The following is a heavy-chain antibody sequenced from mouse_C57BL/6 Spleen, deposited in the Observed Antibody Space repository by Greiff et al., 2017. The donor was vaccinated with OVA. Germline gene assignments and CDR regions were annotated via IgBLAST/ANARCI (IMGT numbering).Heavy chain of an antibody. D-gene: IGHD1-1*01. J-gene: IGHJ1*03. Sequence: EVKVVESGGGLVQSGRSLRLSCATSGFTFSDFYMEWVRQAPGKGLEWIAARRNKANAYTTASSASVQGRSLFSRDTSPSILYLQRNALRAEDTAIYYCARDADYGSSYWYFDVGGTGTTVTVSS. V-gene: IGHV7-1*01. CDR2: RRNKANAYTT. CDR1: GFTFSDFY. CDR3: ARDADYGSSYWYFDV.